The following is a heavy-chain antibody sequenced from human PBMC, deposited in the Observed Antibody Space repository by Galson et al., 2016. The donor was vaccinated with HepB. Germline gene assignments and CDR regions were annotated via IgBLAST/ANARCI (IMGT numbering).Heavy chain of an antibody. Sequence: SLRLSCAASGFIFGNYAMTWVRQAPGEGLEWVSVISGNGDSTYYADSVKGRFTISRDNFKSTLSLQMNSRRAEDTAVYYCVKTQGYSTGWYGMDVWGQGTTVTVSS. CDR1: GFIFGNYA. CDR2: ISGNGDST. J-gene: IGHJ6*02. CDR3: VKTQGYSTGWYGMDV. D-gene: IGHD6-19*01. V-gene: IGHV3-23*01.